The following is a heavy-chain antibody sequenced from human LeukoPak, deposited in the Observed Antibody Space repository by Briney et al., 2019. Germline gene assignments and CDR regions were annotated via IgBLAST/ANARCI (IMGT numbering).Heavy chain of an antibody. V-gene: IGHV1-2*02. Sequence: GASVKVSCKASGYTFTGYYMHWVRQAPGQGLEWMGWINPNSGGTNYAQRFQGRVTMTRDTSISTAYMELRSLRSDDTAVYYCARGYGTTRGDYWGQGTLVTVSS. J-gene: IGHJ4*02. D-gene: IGHD3-10*01. CDR3: ARGYGTTRGDY. CDR2: INPNSGGT. CDR1: GYTFTGYY.